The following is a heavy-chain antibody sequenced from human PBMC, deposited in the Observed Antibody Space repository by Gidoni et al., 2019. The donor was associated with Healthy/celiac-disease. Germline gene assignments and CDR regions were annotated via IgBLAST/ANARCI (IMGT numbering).Heavy chain of an antibody. Sequence: QVQLVESGGGVVQPGRSLRLSCAASGFTFSSYGMHWVRQAPGKGLEWVAVISYDGSNESYADSVKGRFTISRDNSKNTLYLQMNSLRAEDTAVYYCAKVTRSWELRGDFQHWGQGTLVTVSS. D-gene: IGHD1-26*01. CDR3: AKVTRSWELRGDFQH. J-gene: IGHJ1*01. V-gene: IGHV3-30*18. CDR2: ISYDGSNE. CDR1: GFTFSSYG.